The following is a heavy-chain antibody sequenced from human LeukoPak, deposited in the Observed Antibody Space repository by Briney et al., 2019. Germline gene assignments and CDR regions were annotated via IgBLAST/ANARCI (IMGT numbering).Heavy chain of an antibody. CDR3: ALGAAFDI. V-gene: IGHV4-61*02. J-gene: IGHJ3*02. Sequence: SETLSLTCTVSGGSISSGSYYWSWIRQPAGKGLEWIGRIYTSGSTNYNPSLKSRVTISVDTSKNQFSLRLTSVTPADTAVYYCALGAAFDIRGQGTMVTVSS. CDR2: IYTSGST. CDR1: GGSISSGSYY.